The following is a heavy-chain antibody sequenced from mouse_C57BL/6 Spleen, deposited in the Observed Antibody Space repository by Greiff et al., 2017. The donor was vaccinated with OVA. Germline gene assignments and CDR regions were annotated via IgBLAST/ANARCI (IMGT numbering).Heavy chain of an antibody. Sequence: VQLVESGAELMKPGASVKLSCKATGYTFTGYWIEWVKQRPGHGLEWIGEILPGSGSIKYNEKFKGKATFPGDAYTNKAYMQLNSLTTDDSAIYYCERDYDGYYVGFAYWGQGTLVTVSA. V-gene: IGHV1-9*01. CDR1: GYTFTGYW. CDR3: ERDYDGYYVGFAY. J-gene: IGHJ3*01. D-gene: IGHD2-3*01. CDR2: ILPGSGSI.